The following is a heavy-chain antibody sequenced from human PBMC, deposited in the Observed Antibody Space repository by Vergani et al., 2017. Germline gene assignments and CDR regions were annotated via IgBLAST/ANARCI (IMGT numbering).Heavy chain of an antibody. CDR1: GGSISSYY. D-gene: IGHD6-19*01. CDR3: ARDGAEYSSGWVRVDY. CDR2: MYYSGST. J-gene: IGHJ4*02. Sequence: QVQLQESGPGLVKPSETLSLTCTVSGGSISSYYWSWIRQPPGKGLEWIGYMYYSGSTNYNPSLKSRVTISVDTSKNQFSLKLSSVTAADTAVYYCARDGAEYSSGWVRVDYWGQGTLVTVSS. V-gene: IGHV4-59*01.